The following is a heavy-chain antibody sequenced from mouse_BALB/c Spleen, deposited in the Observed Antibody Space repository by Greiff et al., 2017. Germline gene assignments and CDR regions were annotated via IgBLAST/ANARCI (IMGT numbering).Heavy chain of an antibody. Sequence: DVQLVESGGGLVKPGGSLKLSCAASGFTFSSYAMSWVRQTPEKRLEWVATISSGGSYTYYPDSVKGRFTISRDNAKNTLYLQMSSLRSEDTAMYYCARGDGNYYWYFDVWGAGTTVTVSS. CDR1: GFTFSSYA. V-gene: IGHV5-9-3*01. CDR2: ISSGGSYT. J-gene: IGHJ1*01. CDR3: ARGDGNYYWYFDV. D-gene: IGHD2-1*01.